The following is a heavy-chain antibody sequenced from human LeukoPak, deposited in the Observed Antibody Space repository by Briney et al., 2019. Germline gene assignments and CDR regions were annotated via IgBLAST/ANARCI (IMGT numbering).Heavy chain of an antibody. CDR3: ARFAVTTAGDY. J-gene: IGHJ4*02. D-gene: IGHD1-1*01. CDR2: ITGDGSGA. Sequence: GGSLRLSCAASGFTFSSYWMHWVRQAPGKGLVWVSRITGDGSGANYADSVKGRFTISRDNAKNTLYLQMNSLRAEDTAVYYCARFAVTTAGDYWGQGTLVTVTS. V-gene: IGHV3-74*01. CDR1: GFTFSSYW.